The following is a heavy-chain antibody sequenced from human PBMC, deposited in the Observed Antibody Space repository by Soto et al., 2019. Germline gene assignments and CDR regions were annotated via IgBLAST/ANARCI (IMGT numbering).Heavy chain of an antibody. CDR2: IIPILGIA. CDR3: ATPSGPHGENLGA. Sequence: GASVKVSCKASGGTFSSYTISWVRQAPGQGLEWMGRIIPILGIANYAQKFQGRVTITADKSTSTAYMELSSLRSEDTAVYYCATPSGPHGENLGAWGQGTLVTVSS. V-gene: IGHV1-69*02. D-gene: IGHD3-10*01. CDR1: GGTFSSYT. J-gene: IGHJ5*02.